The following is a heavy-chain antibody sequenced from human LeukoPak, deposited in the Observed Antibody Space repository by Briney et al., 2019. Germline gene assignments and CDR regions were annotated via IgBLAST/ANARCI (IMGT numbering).Heavy chain of an antibody. CDR1: GGSISSYY. CDR2: IYSGGST. D-gene: IGHD3-22*01. Sequence: ETLSLTCTVSGGSISSYYWSWVRQAPGKGLEWVSVIYSGGSTFYADSVKGRFTISRDNSKNTLYLQMNSLRAEDTAVYYCARDLYYYDSSGHWGQGTLVTVSS. J-gene: IGHJ4*02. V-gene: IGHV3-66*01. CDR3: ARDLYYYDSSGH.